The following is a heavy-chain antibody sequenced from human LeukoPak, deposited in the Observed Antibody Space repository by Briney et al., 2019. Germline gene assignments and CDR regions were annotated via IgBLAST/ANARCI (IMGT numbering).Heavy chain of an antibody. CDR1: GGSFSGYY. V-gene: IGHV4-34*01. CDR3: ATNPGGYCSSTNCYGEAP. J-gene: IGHJ5*02. Sequence: SETLSLTCAVYGGSFSGYYWSWIRQPPGKGLEWIGEINHSGSTNYNPSLKNRVTISVDTPRNQFSLKLSSVTAADTAVYYCATNPGGYCSSTNCYGEAPWGQGTLVTVSS. CDR2: INHSGST. D-gene: IGHD2-2*01.